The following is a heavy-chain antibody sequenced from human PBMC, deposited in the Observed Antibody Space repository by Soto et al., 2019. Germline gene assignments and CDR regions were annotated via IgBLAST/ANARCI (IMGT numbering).Heavy chain of an antibody. V-gene: IGHV3-23*01. CDR1: GFTFSSYA. CDR2: ISGRGGST. Sequence: PGGSLRLSCAASGFTFSSYAMSWVRQAPGKGMEWVAAISGRGGSTYYADSVKGRFTISRENSKNTQYLQMNSLRAEDAAVYYCAKDLVGSNADYYDYWGQGTLVTVSS. CDR3: AKDLVGSNADYYDY. J-gene: IGHJ4*02. D-gene: IGHD2-15*01.